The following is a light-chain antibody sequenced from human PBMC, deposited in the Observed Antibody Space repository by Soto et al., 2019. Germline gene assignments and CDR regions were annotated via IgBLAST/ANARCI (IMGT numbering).Light chain of an antibody. J-gene: IGKJ3*01. CDR1: QSVSNNH. Sequence: EIVLTQSPGTLSLSPGQRATLSCRASQSVSNNHLAWYQQKPGQAPRLLLYGASSRATGIPDRFSGTGSGTDFTLTISRLEPEDFAVYYCQQYGNSPPTFGPGTKVDIK. V-gene: IGKV3-20*01. CDR2: GAS. CDR3: QQYGNSPPT.